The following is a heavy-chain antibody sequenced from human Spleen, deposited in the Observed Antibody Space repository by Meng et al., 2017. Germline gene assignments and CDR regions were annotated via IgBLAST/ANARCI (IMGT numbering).Heavy chain of an antibody. Sequence: GESLKISCAASGFTFSSYAMSWVRQAPGKGLEWVSAISGSGDSTYYADSVKGRFTISRDDAKNTVYLQMNSLRAEDTAVYYCARDADWVIFDHWGQGALVTVSS. V-gene: IGHV3-23*01. CDR3: ARDADWVIFDH. D-gene: IGHD3-9*01. CDR2: ISGSGDST. CDR1: GFTFSSYA. J-gene: IGHJ4*02.